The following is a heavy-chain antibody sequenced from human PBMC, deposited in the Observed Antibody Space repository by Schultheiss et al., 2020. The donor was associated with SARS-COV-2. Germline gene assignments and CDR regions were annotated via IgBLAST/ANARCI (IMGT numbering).Heavy chain of an antibody. CDR2: VTHSGST. CDR1: GGSFSDHY. J-gene: IGHJ4*02. CDR3: ARENTDYRFVAY. Sequence: GSLRLSCAVYGGSFSDHYCTWIRQSPGKGLEYIGEVTHSGSTNYNPSLKSRVTISVDTSKNQFSLKLSSVTAADTAVYYCARENTDYRFVAYWGQGTLVTVSS. V-gene: IGHV4-34*01. D-gene: IGHD4/OR15-4a*01.